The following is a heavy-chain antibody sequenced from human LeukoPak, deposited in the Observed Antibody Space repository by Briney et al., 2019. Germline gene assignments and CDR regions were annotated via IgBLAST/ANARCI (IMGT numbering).Heavy chain of an antibody. Sequence: PGRSLRLSCAASGFTFSSYGMHWVRQAPSKGLEWVAVISYDGSNKYYADSVKGRFTISRDNSKNTLYLQMNSLRAEDTAVYYCAKEIDGDYLDYWGQGTLVTVSS. V-gene: IGHV3-30*18. CDR2: ISYDGSNK. CDR3: AKEIDGDYLDY. D-gene: IGHD2-8*01. J-gene: IGHJ4*02. CDR1: GFTFSSYG.